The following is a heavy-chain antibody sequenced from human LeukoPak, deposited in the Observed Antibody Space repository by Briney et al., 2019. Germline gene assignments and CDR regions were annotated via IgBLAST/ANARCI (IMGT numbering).Heavy chain of an antibody. D-gene: IGHD5-12*01. CDR3: ARLSGYDFRLYFDY. CDR1: GGSLSGYY. CDR2: INHSGST. V-gene: IGHV4-34*01. J-gene: IGHJ4*02. Sequence: SETLSLTCAVYGGSLSGYYWSWIRQPPGKGLEWIGEINHSGSTNYNPSLKSRVTISVDTSKNQFSLKLSSVTAADTAVYYCARLSGYDFRLYFDYWGQGTLVTVSS.